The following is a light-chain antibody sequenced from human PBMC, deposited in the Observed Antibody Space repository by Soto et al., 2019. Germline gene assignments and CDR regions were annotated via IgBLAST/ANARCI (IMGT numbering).Light chain of an antibody. CDR3: QQYDESFRT. CDR2: GTS. J-gene: IGKJ1*01. Sequence: EIVLTQSPGTLSLSPGERATLSCRASQSVNSNYLAWYQQKPGQSPRVLMYGTSNRATGITDRFSGSGSGTDFTLTISRLEPEDFAVYYCQQYDESFRTFGQGTKVEIK. CDR1: QSVNSNY. V-gene: IGKV3-20*01.